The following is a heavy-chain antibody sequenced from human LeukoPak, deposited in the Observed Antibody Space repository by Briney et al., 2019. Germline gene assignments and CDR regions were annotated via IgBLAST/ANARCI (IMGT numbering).Heavy chain of an antibody. J-gene: IGHJ4*02. CDR3: ARDAVLLWFGELPYFDY. CDR1: GYTFTSYD. V-gene: IGHV1-8*01. D-gene: IGHD3-10*01. CDR2: MNPNSGNT. Sequence: ASVKVSCKASGYTFTSYDINWVRQATGQGLEWMGWMNPNSGNTGYAQKFQGRVTMTRDTSISTAYMELSRLRSDDTAVYYCARDAVLLWFGELPYFDYWGQGTLVTVSS.